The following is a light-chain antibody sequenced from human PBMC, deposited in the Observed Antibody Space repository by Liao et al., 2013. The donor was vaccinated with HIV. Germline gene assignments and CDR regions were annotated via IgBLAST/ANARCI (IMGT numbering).Light chain of an antibody. CDR2: FDS. Sequence: SYVLTQPPSVSVAPGKTARITCGGNNIGSKSVHWYQQRPGQAPVLVIHFDSDRPSGIPDRFSGSNSANTATLTISGTQDVDEADYYCQAWGSNTAVFGGGTKLTVL. CDR1: NIGSKS. CDR3: QAWGSNTAV. V-gene: IGLV3-21*01. J-gene: IGLJ2*01.